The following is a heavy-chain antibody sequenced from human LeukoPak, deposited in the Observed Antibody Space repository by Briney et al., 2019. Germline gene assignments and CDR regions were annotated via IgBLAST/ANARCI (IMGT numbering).Heavy chain of an antibody. V-gene: IGHV1-2*02. D-gene: IGHD3-10*01. CDR1: GYTFTGHY. J-gene: IGHJ4*02. Sequence: ASVKVSCKASGYTFTGHYMHWVRQAPGQGLEWMGWINPNSGGTNYAQKFQGRVTMTRDTSISTAYMELSRLRSDDTAVYYCARMDYYASGSYYEEEDYWGQGTLVTVSS. CDR3: ARMDYYASGSYYEEEDY. CDR2: INPNSGGT.